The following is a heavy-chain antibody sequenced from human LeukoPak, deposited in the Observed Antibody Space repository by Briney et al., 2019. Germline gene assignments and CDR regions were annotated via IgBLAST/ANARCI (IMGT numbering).Heavy chain of an antibody. Sequence: GGSLRVSCAASGFTFSSYWMSWVRQAPGKGLEWVANIKQDGSEKYYVDSVKGRFTISRDNAKNSLYLQKNSLRAEDTAVYYCAREGRGGSSGYDYWGQGTLVTVSS. CDR2: IKQDGSEK. V-gene: IGHV3-7*01. CDR1: GFTFSSYW. CDR3: AREGRGGSSGYDY. J-gene: IGHJ4*02. D-gene: IGHD3-22*01.